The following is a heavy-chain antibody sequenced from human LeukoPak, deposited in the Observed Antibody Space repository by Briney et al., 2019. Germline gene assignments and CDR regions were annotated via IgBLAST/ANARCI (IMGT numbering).Heavy chain of an antibody. Sequence: GGSLRLSCAASGFTFSTYSMNWVRQAPGKGLEWVSSISSSSSYIYYADSVKGRFTISRDNAKNSLYLQMNSLRAEDTAVYYCARVKGVAGPGDYWGQGTLVTVPS. CDR1: GFTFSTYS. J-gene: IGHJ4*02. CDR3: ARVKGVAGPGDY. D-gene: IGHD6-19*01. V-gene: IGHV3-21*01. CDR2: ISSSSSYI.